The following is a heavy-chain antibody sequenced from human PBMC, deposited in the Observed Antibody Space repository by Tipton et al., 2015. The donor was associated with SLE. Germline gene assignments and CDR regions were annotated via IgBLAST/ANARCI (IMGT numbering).Heavy chain of an antibody. D-gene: IGHD4-17*01. Sequence: SLRLSCAASRFTFSSYAIHWVRQAPGKGLEWVSVISGSGGSTNYADSVKGRFTISRDNSKNTLYLQMNSLRAEDTAVYYCAKDKRPTVTTRYDYYYGMDVWGQGTTVTVSS. CDR1: RFTFSSYA. J-gene: IGHJ6*02. V-gene: IGHV3-23*01. CDR2: ISGSGGST. CDR3: AKDKRPTVTTRYDYYYGMDV.